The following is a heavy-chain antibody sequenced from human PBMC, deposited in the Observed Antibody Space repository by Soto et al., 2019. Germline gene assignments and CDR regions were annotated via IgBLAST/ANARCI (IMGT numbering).Heavy chain of an antibody. Sequence: PGGSVRLSCAASGFTFSSYGMHWVRQAPGKGLEWVAVISYDGSNKYYADSVKGRFTISRDNSKNTLYLQMNSLRAEDTAVYYCVIDHSDYYDSSGYSYYFDYWGQGTLVTVSS. V-gene: IGHV3-30*03. CDR3: VIDHSDYYDSSGYSYYFDY. J-gene: IGHJ4*02. CDR1: GFTFSSYG. CDR2: ISYDGSNK. D-gene: IGHD3-22*01.